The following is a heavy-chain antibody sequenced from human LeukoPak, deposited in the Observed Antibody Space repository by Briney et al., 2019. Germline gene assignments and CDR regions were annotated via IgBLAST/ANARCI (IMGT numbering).Heavy chain of an antibody. Sequence: PGGSLRLSCAASGFTFSSYGMHWVRQAPGKGLEWVAVIWYDGSNKYYADSVKGRFTISRDNSKNTLYLQMNSLRAEDTAVYYCARDPSHIAAAGTPDYWGQGTLVTVSS. D-gene: IGHD6-13*01. CDR2: IWYDGSNK. J-gene: IGHJ4*02. CDR3: ARDPSHIAAAGTPDY. CDR1: GFTFSSYG. V-gene: IGHV3-33*01.